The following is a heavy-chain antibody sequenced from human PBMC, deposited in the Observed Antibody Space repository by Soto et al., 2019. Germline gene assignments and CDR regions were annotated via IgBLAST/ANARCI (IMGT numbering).Heavy chain of an antibody. Sequence: QVQLQESGPGLVKPSETLSLTCTVSGGSISSYYWSWIRQPPGKGLEWIGYIYYSGSTNYNPSLKSRVPLSGDTSKNHFSLKLSSVTAADTAVYYCARLGYYDSSGYYVGYWGQGTLVTVSS. V-gene: IGHV4-59*08. J-gene: IGHJ4*02. CDR2: IYYSGST. D-gene: IGHD3-22*01. CDR1: GGSISSYY. CDR3: ARLGYYDSSGYYVGY.